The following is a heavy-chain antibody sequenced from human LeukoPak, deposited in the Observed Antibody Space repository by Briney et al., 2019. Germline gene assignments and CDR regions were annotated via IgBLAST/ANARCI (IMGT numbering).Heavy chain of an antibody. CDR3: AKAGGEYYDIPGPPFDY. CDR2: ISHDGNNK. Sequence: GGSLRLSCAASGFTFSTYGMHWVRQAPGKGLEWVAVISHDGNNKYYADSVKGRSTISRDNSKNTLYLQMNSLRAEDTAVYYCAKAGGEYYDIPGPPFDYWGQGTLVTVSS. CDR1: GFTFSTYG. V-gene: IGHV3-30*18. J-gene: IGHJ4*02. D-gene: IGHD3-9*01.